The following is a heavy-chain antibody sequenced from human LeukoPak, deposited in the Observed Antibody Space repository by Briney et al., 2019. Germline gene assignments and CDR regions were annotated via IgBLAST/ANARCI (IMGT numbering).Heavy chain of an antibody. V-gene: IGHV3-33*06. D-gene: IGHD4-17*01. CDR2: IWYDGNNK. J-gene: IGHJ4*02. Sequence: VQPGRSLRLSCAASGFTFSSYGMHWVRQAPGKGLEWVAIIWYDGNNKYYADSVKGRFTISRDNSKNTLYLQMNSLRAEDTAVYYCANDRLPYGDYGRHFDYWGQGTLVTVSS. CDR1: GFTFSSYG. CDR3: ANDRLPYGDYGRHFDY.